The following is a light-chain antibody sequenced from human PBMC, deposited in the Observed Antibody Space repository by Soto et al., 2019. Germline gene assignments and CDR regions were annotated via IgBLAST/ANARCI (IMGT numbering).Light chain of an antibody. V-gene: IGKV3-20*01. CDR1: QSVDSSF. Sequence: EIVLTQSPGSLSLSPGERATLSCRASQSVDSSFFAWYQKKPGQAPRLIIYGASKRATGIPDRFSGSGSGTDFTLTISRLEPEDFAVYYCQQYVSSVTFGQGTKVEIK. CDR2: GAS. J-gene: IGKJ1*01. CDR3: QQYVSSVT.